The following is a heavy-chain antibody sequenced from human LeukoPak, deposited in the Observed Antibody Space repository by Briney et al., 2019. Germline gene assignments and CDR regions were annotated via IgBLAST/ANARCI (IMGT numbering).Heavy chain of an antibody. CDR2: INPNSGGT. V-gene: IGHV1-2*02. CDR1: GYTFTGYY. Sequence: ASVKVSCKASGYTFTGYYIHWVRQAPGQGLEWMGWINPNSGGTIYTQKFQARVTMTRDTPISTVHMELNRLRSDDTAVFYCAVWFGELSRYYWGQGTLVTVSS. D-gene: IGHD3-10*01. J-gene: IGHJ4*02. CDR3: AVWFGELSRYY.